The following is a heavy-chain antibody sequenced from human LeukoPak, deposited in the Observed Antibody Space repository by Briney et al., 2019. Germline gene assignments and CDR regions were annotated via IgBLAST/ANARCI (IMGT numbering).Heavy chain of an antibody. Sequence: ASVKVSCKASGGTFSSYAISWVRQAPGQGLEWMGGIIPIFGTASYAQKFQGRVTITADESTSTAYMELSGLRSEDTAVYYCARVVVAATTYWFDPWGQGTLVTVSS. V-gene: IGHV1-69*01. CDR3: ARVVVAATTYWFDP. CDR1: GGTFSSYA. D-gene: IGHD2-15*01. CDR2: IIPIFGTA. J-gene: IGHJ5*02.